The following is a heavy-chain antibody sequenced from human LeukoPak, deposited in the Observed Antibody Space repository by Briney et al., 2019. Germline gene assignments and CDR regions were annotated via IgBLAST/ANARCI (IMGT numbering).Heavy chain of an antibody. CDR1: GYTFTSYD. J-gene: IGHJ5*02. Sequence: ASVKVSCKASGYTFTSYDINWVRQATGQGLEWMGWMNPNSGNTGYAQKFQGRVTVTRNTSISTAYMELSSLRSEDTAVYYCARDYDILTGYYSSFDPWGQGTLVTVSS. CDR2: MNPNSGNT. CDR3: ARDYDILTGYYSSFDP. D-gene: IGHD3-9*01. V-gene: IGHV1-8*01.